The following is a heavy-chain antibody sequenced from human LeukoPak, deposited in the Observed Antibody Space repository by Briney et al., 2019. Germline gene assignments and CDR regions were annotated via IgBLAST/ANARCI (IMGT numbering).Heavy chain of an antibody. D-gene: IGHD3-10*01. CDR1: GFTFSTYG. V-gene: IGHV3-30*02. CDR3: AKVPVRGVTLWYYYDYMDV. CDR2: IRSDGTNT. J-gene: IGHJ6*03. Sequence: GGSLRLSCVASGFTFSTYGMHWVRQAPGKGLEWVAFIRSDGTNTYYADSVKGRFTISRDNSKNTLYLQMNSLRAEDTAVYYCAKVPVRGVTLWYYYDYMDVWGKGTTVTVSS.